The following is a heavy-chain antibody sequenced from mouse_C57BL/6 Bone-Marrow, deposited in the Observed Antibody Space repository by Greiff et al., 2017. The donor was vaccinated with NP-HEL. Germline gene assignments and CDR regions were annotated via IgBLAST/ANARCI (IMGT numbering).Heavy chain of an antibody. CDR1: GYTFTSYW. J-gene: IGHJ4*01. V-gene: IGHV1-5*01. Sequence: VQLQQSGTVLARPGASVKMSCKTSGYTFTSYWMHWVKQRPGQGLEWIGAIYPGNSDTSYNQKFKGKAKLTAVTSASAAYMELSSLTTEDSAVYYCTRGDYDGSNSYAMDYWGQGTSVTVSS. CDR2: IYPGNSDT. D-gene: IGHD1-1*01. CDR3: TRGDYDGSNSYAMDY.